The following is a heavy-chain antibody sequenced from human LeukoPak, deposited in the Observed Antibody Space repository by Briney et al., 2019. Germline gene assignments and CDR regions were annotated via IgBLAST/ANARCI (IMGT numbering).Heavy chain of an antibody. CDR3: AKGLWFGELSPFDY. CDR2: ISGSGGST. D-gene: IGHD3-10*01. CDR1: GFTFSSYA. Sequence: GGSLRLSCAASGFTFSSYAMSWVRQAPGKGLEWVSTISGSGGSTYYADSVKSRFTISRVNSKNTLYLQMNSLRAEETAVYYCAKGLWFGELSPFDYWGQGILVTVSS. V-gene: IGHV3-23*01. J-gene: IGHJ4*02.